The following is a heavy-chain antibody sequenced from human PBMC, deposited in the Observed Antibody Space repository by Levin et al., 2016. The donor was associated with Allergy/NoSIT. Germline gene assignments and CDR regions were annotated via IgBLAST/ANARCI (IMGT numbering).Heavy chain of an antibody. J-gene: IGHJ4*02. CDR1: GFTFSSYA. D-gene: IGHD3-9*01. CDR3: ARAGDILTGHLFDY. CDR2: ISGSGGST. V-gene: IGHV3-23*01. Sequence: GESLKISCAASGFTFSSYAMSWVRQAPGKGLEWVSAISGSGGSTYYADSVKGRFTISRDNAKNSLYLQMNSLRAEDTAVYYCARAGDILTGHLFDYWGQGTLVTVSS.